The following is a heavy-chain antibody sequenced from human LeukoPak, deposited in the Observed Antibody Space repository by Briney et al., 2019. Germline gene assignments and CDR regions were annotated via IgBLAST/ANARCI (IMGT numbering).Heavy chain of an antibody. Sequence: MPSETLSLTCTVSGVSISSYYWSWIGQPPGKGLEWIGYIYYSGSTDYNPSLKRRVTISVDTSKNQFSLKLSSVTAADTAVYYCAREKAYYYDPWGQGTLVTVSS. V-gene: IGHV4-59*01. D-gene: IGHD3-22*01. CDR3: AREKAYYYDP. CDR2: IYYSGST. CDR1: GVSISSYY. J-gene: IGHJ4*02.